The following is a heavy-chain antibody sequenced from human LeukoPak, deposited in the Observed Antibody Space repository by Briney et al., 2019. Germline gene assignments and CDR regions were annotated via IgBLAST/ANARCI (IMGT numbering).Heavy chain of an antibody. CDR3: ARDNPQGYFDY. J-gene: IGHJ4*02. D-gene: IGHD1-14*01. CDR1: GFTSSSYW. V-gene: IGHV3-7*05. Sequence: GGSLRLSCAASGFTSSSYWMTWVRQAPGKGLEWVANVKQDGSEKYYVDSVKGRFTISRDNAKNSLYPQMNSLRAEDTAVYYCARDNPQGYFDYWGQGTLVTVSS. CDR2: VKQDGSEK.